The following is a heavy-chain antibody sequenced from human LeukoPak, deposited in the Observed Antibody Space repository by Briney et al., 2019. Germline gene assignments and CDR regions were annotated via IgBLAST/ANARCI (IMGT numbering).Heavy chain of an antibody. CDR1: GGSISSYY. D-gene: IGHD3-10*01. V-gene: IGHV4-59*08. CDR2: IYYSGST. J-gene: IGHJ5*02. Sequence: PSETLSLTCTVSGGSISSYYWSWIRQPPGKGLEWIGYIYYSGSTNYNPSLKSRVTISVDTSKNQFSLKLSSVTAADTAVYYCARTNLELGYNNWFDPWGQGTLVTVSS. CDR3: ARTNLELGYNNWFDP.